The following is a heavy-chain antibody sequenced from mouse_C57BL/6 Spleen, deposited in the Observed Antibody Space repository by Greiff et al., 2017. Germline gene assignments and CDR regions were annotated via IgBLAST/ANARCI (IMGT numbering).Heavy chain of an antibody. Sequence: VQVVESGPGLVQPSQSLSITCTVSGFSLTSYGVHWVRQSPGKGLEWLGVIWSGGSTDYNAAFISRLSISTDNSKCQVFFKMNSLPSDDTAIYYCARTEKSGAMDYWGQGTSVTVSS. D-gene: IGHD1-3*01. CDR1: GFSLTSYG. CDR2: IWSGGST. V-gene: IGHV2-2*01. CDR3: ARTEKSGAMDY. J-gene: IGHJ4*01.